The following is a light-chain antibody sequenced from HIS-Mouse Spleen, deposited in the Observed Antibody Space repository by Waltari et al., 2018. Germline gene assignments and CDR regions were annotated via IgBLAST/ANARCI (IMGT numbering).Light chain of an antibody. Sequence: QSALTQPASVSGSPGQSLTISSPGTISDVGSYNLVSWYQQHPGKAPKPMIYEGSKRPSGVSNRFSGSKSGNTASLTISGLQAEDEADYYCCSYAGSSTSVVFGGGTKLTVL. CDR1: ISDVGSYNL. J-gene: IGLJ2*01. V-gene: IGLV2-23*01. CDR3: CSYAGSSTSVV. CDR2: EGS.